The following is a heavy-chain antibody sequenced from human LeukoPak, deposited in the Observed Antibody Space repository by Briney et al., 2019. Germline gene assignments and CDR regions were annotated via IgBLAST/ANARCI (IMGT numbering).Heavy chain of an antibody. Sequence: GASVKVSSKASGGTFSSYAISWVRQAPGQGLEWMGRIIPILGIANYAQKFRGRVTITADKSTSTAYMELSSLRSEDTAVYYCARPVDDILTGFDYWGQGTLVTVSS. V-gene: IGHV1-69*04. J-gene: IGHJ4*02. CDR1: GGTFSSYA. D-gene: IGHD3-9*01. CDR3: ARPVDDILTGFDY. CDR2: IIPILGIA.